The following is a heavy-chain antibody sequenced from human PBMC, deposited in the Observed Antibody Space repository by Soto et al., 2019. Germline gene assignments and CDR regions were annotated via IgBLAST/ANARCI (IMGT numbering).Heavy chain of an antibody. CDR2: ISGDSGEK. CDR3: SRAISSTWAKSWLDP. V-gene: IGHV1-18*04. J-gene: IGHJ5*02. Sequence: GLLLQSGGEVKKPGASVTVSCKASGYTFRSYGVSWVRQVPGQGLEWMGWISGDSGEKTYAPSFRDRLTLTAEASATTAYLELRNLRSEDTAVYYCSRAISSTWAKSWLDPWGQGTLLTVSS. CDR1: GYTFRSYG. D-gene: IGHD1-26*01.